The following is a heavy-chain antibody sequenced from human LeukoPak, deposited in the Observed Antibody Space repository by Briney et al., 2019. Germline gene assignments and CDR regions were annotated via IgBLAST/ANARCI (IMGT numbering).Heavy chain of an antibody. D-gene: IGHD2-21*02. J-gene: IGHJ4*02. V-gene: IGHV3-23*01. Sequence: PGGPLRLSCAASGFTFSSYAMSWVRQAPGKGLEWVSAISGSGGSTYYADSVKGRFTISRDNSKNTLYLQMNSLRAEDTAVYYCAKGRVVVTTIRFDYWGQGTLVTVSS. CDR3: AKGRVVVTTIRFDY. CDR1: GFTFSSYA. CDR2: ISGSGGST.